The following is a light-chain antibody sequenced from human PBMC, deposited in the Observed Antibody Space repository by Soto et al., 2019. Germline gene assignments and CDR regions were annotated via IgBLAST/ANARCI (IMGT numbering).Light chain of an antibody. CDR1: QSVSNN. V-gene: IGKV3-15*01. J-gene: IGKJ3*01. CDR3: QQYKNWPPET. Sequence: IVMTQSPATLSVSPGERATLSCRASQSVSNNLAWYQQKPGQAPRILIYGASTRATGVPARFSGSGSGAEFTLTLSSLQSEDSSVYYCQQYKNWPPETFGPGTKVDVK. CDR2: GAS.